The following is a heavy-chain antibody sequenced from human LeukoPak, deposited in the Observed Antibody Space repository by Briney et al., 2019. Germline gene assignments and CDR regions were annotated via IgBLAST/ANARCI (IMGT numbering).Heavy chain of an antibody. CDR2: INGGNGIT. CDR3: ARGRFHYYDSSGYYQPFDY. J-gene: IGHJ4*02. CDR1: GYTFTSYA. D-gene: IGHD3-22*01. V-gene: IGHV1-3*01. Sequence: ASVKVSCKASGYTFTSYAMHWVRQAPGQRLEWMGWINGGNGITKYSQKFQGRVTITRDTSASTAYMELSSLRSEDTAVYYCARGRFHYYDSSGYYQPFDYWGQGTLVTVSS.